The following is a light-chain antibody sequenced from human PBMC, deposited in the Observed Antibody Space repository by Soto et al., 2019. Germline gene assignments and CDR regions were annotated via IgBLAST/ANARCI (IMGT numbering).Light chain of an antibody. CDR1: QSVKNNY. CDR2: SAS. J-gene: IGKJ1*01. V-gene: IGKV3-20*01. Sequence: EIVLTQSPGTLSLSPGERATLSCKASQSVKNNYFAWYQHKPGQAPRLLIYSASSRATGIPDRFRGRGSGTDFTLTISRLEPEDFAIYYCQQYADIPRSFGPGTTVEVK. CDR3: QQYADIPRS.